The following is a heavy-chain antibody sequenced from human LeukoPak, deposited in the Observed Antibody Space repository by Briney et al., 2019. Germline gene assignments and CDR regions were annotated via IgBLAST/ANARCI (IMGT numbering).Heavy chain of an antibody. D-gene: IGHD3-16*02. V-gene: IGHV1-18*01. J-gene: IGHJ4*02. CDR3: AREGHYDYVWGSYRYLYSDY. Sequence: ASVKVSCKASGYTFTSYGISWVRQAPGQGLEWMGWISAYNGNTNYAQKLQGRVTMTTDTSTSTAYMELRSLRSDDTAVYYCAREGHYDYVWGSYRYLYSDYWGQGTLVTVSS. CDR2: ISAYNGNT. CDR1: GYTFTSYG.